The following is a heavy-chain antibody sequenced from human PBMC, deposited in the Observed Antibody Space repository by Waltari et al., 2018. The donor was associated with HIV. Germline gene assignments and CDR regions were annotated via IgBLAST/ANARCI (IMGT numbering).Heavy chain of an antibody. V-gene: IGHV1-24*01. J-gene: IGHJ6*02. CDR1: GYTFTALS. D-gene: IGHD3-10*01. CDR2: FDPEDDET. Sequence: QVQLVQSGAEVKKPGASVKVSCKVSGYTFTALSMHWVRQAPGKGLEWMGNFDPEDDETIYAQKFQGRITMTEDTSSDTAYMELSSLTSGDTAVYYCATDFSGMVRAYSYYSLDVWGQGTTVTVSS. CDR3: ATDFSGMVRAYSYYSLDV.